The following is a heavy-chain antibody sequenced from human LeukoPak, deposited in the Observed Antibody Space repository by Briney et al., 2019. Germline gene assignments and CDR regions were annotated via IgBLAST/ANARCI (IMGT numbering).Heavy chain of an antibody. V-gene: IGHV4-31*03. J-gene: IGHJ6*02. D-gene: IGHD3-16*01. CDR2: IYYSGST. CDR3: ARDMIPYYGMDV. CDR1: GGSISSGGYY. Sequence: PSQTLSLTCTVSGGSISSGGYYWSWIRQHPGKGLEWLGYIYYSGSTYYNPSLKSRVTISVDTSKNQFSLKLSSVTAADTAVYYCARDMIPYYGMDVWGQGTTVTVSS.